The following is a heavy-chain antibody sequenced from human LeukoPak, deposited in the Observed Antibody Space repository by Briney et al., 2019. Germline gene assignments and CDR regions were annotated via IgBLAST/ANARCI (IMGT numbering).Heavy chain of an antibody. V-gene: IGHV1-8*01. CDR3: AREEDWQQLTFDP. CDR2: MNPNSGNT. CDR1: GYTFTSYD. J-gene: IGHJ5*02. D-gene: IGHD6-13*01. Sequence: ASVKVSCKASGYTFTSYDINWVRQATGQGLEWMGWMNPNSGNTGYAQKFQGRVTMTRNTSISTAYMELSSLRSEDTAVYYCAREEDWQQLTFDPWGQGTLVTVSS.